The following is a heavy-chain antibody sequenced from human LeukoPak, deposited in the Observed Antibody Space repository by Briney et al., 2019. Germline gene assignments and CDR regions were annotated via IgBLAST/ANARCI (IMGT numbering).Heavy chain of an antibody. CDR3: ARQDIVVVPANGIYFDY. CDR2: IYYSGST. V-gene: IGHV4-59*12. J-gene: IGHJ4*02. CDR1: GGSISSYY. D-gene: IGHD2-2*01. Sequence: SETLSLTCTVSGGSISSYYWSWIRQPPGKGLEWIGYIYYSGSTNYNPSLKSRVTISVDTSKNQFSLKLSSVTAADTAVYYCARQDIVVVPANGIYFDYWGQGTLVTVSS.